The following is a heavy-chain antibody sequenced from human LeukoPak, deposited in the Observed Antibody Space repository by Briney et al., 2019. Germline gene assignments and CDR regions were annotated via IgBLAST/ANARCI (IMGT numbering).Heavy chain of an antibody. CDR1: GFTFSDYY. CDR2: IKSKTDGGTT. J-gene: IGHJ4*02. V-gene: IGHV3-15*01. D-gene: IGHD2-2*02. Sequence: GSLRLSCAASGFTFSDYYMSWIRQAPGKGLEWVGRIKSKTDGGTTDYAAPVKGRFTISRDDSKNTLYLQMNSLKTEDTAVYYCTTGIVVVPAAINYWGQGTLVTVSS. CDR3: TTGIVVVPAAINY.